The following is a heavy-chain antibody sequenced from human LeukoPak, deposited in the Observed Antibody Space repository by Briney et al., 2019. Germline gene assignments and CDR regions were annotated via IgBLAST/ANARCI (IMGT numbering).Heavy chain of an antibody. J-gene: IGHJ4*02. CDR2: ISGSGGST. V-gene: IGHV3-23*01. D-gene: IGHD6-13*01. Sequence: GGSLRLSCAASGFTFSSYATSWVRLAPGKGLEWVSAISGSGGSTYYADSVKGRFTISRDNSKNTLYLQMNSLRAEDTAVYYCAKVGYSRPTVDYWGQGTLVTVSS. CDR1: GFTFSSYA. CDR3: AKVGYSRPTVDY.